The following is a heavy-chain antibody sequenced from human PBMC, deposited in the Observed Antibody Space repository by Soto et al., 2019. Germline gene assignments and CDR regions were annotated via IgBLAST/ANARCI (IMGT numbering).Heavy chain of an antibody. Sequence: SETLSLTCTVSGCSISSYYWSWIRQPPGRGLEWFGYIYYNETTDYNPSLKSRVTISGDTSKNQFSLKLSSVTAADTAVYYCARDRVSSSGYDAFDIWGQGTRVTVSS. CDR2: IYYNETT. CDR1: GCSISSYY. CDR3: ARDRVSSSGYDAFDI. V-gene: IGHV4-59*01. J-gene: IGHJ3*02. D-gene: IGHD6-13*01.